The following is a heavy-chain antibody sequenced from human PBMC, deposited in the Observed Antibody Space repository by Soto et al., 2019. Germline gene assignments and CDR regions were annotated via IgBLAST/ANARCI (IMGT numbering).Heavy chain of an antibody. CDR1: GFTFSSYG. CDR3: VRFGTSNWFDP. J-gene: IGHJ5*02. V-gene: IGHV3-21*01. Sequence: PGGSLRLSCAASGFTFSSYGINWVRQAPGQGLEWVSSISSGGYVKYYADSVKGRFTISRDNAKNSLFLQMDSLRVEDTGVYYCVRFGTSNWFDPWGQGTVVTVSS. D-gene: IGHD3-16*01. CDR2: ISSGGYVK.